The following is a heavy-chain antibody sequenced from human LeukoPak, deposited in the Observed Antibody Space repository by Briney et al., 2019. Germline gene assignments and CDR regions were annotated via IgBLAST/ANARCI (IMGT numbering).Heavy chain of an antibody. J-gene: IGHJ5*02. D-gene: IGHD2-2*01. V-gene: IGHV1-18*01. CDR2: ISTYNGNT. Sequence: GASVKVSCKASGYSFSRYGISWVRQAPGQGLEWMGWISTYNGNTNYAQKFQGRVTMTTDTSTNTAYMELRSLRSDDTAVYYCARGQDIVVVPAAIGWFDPWGQGTLVTVSS. CDR1: GYSFSRYG. CDR3: ARGQDIVVVPAAIGWFDP.